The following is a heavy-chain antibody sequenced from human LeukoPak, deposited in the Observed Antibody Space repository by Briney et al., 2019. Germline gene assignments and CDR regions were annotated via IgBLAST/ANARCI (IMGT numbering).Heavy chain of an antibody. J-gene: IGHJ4*02. CDR3: ARTAFYGDYPDY. Sequence: PGGSLRLSCAASGFTFSSYWMHWVRQAPGKGLVWVSRINSDGSSTSYADSVKGRFTISRDNAKNTLYLQMNSLRAEDTVVYYCARTAFYGDYPDYWGQGTLVTVSS. D-gene: IGHD4-17*01. CDR1: GFTFSSYW. CDR2: INSDGSST. V-gene: IGHV3-74*01.